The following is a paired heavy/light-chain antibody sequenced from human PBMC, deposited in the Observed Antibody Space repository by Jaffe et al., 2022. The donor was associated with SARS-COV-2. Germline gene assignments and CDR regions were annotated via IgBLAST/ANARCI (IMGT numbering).Light chain of an antibody. V-gene: IGKV3-20*01. CDR2: NTS. J-gene: IGKJ2*02. CDR1: QTVSNTY. CDR3: QQYGGSPWVST. Sequence: EIVLTQSPGTLSLSPGERATLSCRASQTVSNTYLAWYQQRPGQAPRLLVCNTSRRGTGIPDRFSGSGSGTDFTLTISRLEPEDFAVYYCQQYGGSPWVSTFGQGTKLEIK.
Heavy chain of an antibody. J-gene: IGHJ4*02. CDR1: GGSISSSNW. D-gene: IGHD5-18*01. CDR2: IYHTGRT. CDR3: ANGLNSPKDY. Sequence: QVLLQESGPGLVKPSGTLSLICAVSGGSISSSNWWSWVRQPPGRRLEWIGEIYHTGRTNYNPSLESRVTISVDKSKNQLSLELSSVTAADTAVYYCANGLNSPKDYWGQGTLVTVSS. V-gene: IGHV4-4*02.